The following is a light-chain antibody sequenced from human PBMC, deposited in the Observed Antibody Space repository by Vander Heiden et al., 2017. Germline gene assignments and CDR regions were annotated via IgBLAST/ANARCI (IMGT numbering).Light chain of an antibody. J-gene: IGKJ3*01. CDR3: QQYDSTPFS. V-gene: IGKV4-1*01. CDR2: WAS. CDR1: QSVFYSSNNKNY. Sequence: EIVMTQSPDSLAVSLGERATINCKSSQSVFYSSNNKNYLAWYQQKPGQPPKLLIYWASTRESGVPDRFSGSGSGTDFTLTISSLQAEDVAVYYCQQYDSTPFSFGHGTKVDIK.